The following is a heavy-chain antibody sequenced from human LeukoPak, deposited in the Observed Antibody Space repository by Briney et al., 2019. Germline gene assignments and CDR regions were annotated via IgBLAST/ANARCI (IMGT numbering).Heavy chain of an antibody. CDR3: ARAGSFGIAAAGVFDY. V-gene: IGHV3-30*03. D-gene: IGHD6-13*01. Sequence: PGGSLRLSCAASGFTFSSYGMHWVRQAPGKGLEWVAVISYDGSNKYYADSVKGRFTISRDNSKNTLYLQMNSLRAEDTAVYYCARAGSFGIAAAGVFDYWGQGTLVTVSS. CDR2: ISYDGSNK. CDR1: GFTFSSYG. J-gene: IGHJ4*02.